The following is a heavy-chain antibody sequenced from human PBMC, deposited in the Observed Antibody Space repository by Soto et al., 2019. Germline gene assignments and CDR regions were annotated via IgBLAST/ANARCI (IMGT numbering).Heavy chain of an antibody. CDR2: INSDGSST. V-gene: IGHV3-74*01. J-gene: IGHJ4*02. CDR3: ARGMQGRGTYFISISCPYSFDY. Sequence: SGGSLRLSCAASGFTFSNYWMHWVRQAPGKGLVWVSRINSDGSSTSYADSVKGRFTISRDNANNTLYLQMNSLRAEDTAVYFCARGMQGRGTYFISISCPYSFDYWCPASVVTDS. CDR1: GFTFSNYW. D-gene: IGHD3-10*01.